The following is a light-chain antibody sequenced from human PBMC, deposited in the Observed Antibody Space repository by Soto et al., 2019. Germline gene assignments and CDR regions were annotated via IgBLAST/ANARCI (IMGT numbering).Light chain of an antibody. V-gene: IGLV1-44*01. CDR3: AAWDDSLNAFYV. CDR2: SNN. J-gene: IGLJ1*01. Sequence: QSVLTQPPSASGTSGQRVTISCSGSSSNIGSNTVNWYQQLPGTAPKLLIYSNNQRPSGVPDRFSGSKSGTSASLAISGLQSEDEADYYCAAWDDSLNAFYVFGTGTKLTVL. CDR1: SSNIGSNT.